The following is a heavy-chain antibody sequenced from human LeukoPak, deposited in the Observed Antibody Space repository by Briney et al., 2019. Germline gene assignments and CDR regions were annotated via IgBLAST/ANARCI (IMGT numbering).Heavy chain of an antibody. CDR1: GFTFSSYA. CDR3: AKDKGAVTGTFDY. Sequence: GGSLRLSCAASGFTFSSYAMSWVRQAPGKGLEWVSAISGSGVSTYYADSVKGRFTISRDNSKNPLYLQMNSLRAEDTAVYYCAKDKGAVTGTFDYWGQGTLVTVSS. J-gene: IGHJ4*02. CDR2: ISGSGVST. V-gene: IGHV3-23*01. D-gene: IGHD1-14*01.